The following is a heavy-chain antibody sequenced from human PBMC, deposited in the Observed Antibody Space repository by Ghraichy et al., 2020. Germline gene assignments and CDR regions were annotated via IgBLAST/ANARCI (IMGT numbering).Heavy chain of an antibody. D-gene: IGHD4-11*01. CDR2: ISSSSSYI. CDR1: GFTFSSYS. J-gene: IGHJ6*02. CDR3: ARVPTTVTTGSYYYGMDV. V-gene: IGHV3-21*01. Sequence: GGSLRLSCAASGFTFSSYSMNWVRQAPGKGLEWVSSISSSSSYIYYADSVKGRFTISRDNAKNSLYLQMNSLRAEDTAVYYCARVPTTVTTGSYYYGMDVWGQGTTVTVSS.